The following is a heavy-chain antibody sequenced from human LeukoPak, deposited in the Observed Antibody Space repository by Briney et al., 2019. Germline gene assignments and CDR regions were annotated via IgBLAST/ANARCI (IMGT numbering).Heavy chain of an antibody. J-gene: IGHJ5*02. CDR3: ATLPGFYYSSGTRRDWFDP. V-gene: IGHV1-69*02. CDR1: GYTFTGYY. Sequence: ASVKVSCKASGYTFTGYYMHWVRQAPGQGLEWMGRIIPILGIANYAQKFQGRVTITADKSTSTAYMELSSLRSEDTAVYYCATLPGFYYSSGTRRDWFDPWGQGTLVTVSS. CDR2: IIPILGIA. D-gene: IGHD3-10*01.